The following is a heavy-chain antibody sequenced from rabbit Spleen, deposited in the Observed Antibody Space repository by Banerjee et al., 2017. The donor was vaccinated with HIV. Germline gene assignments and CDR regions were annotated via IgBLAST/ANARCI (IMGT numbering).Heavy chain of an antibody. CDR1: GVSFSFSSY. CDR3: ARNYVNAFDP. J-gene: IGHJ2*01. D-gene: IGHD1-1*01. CDR2: IEVGSSDFS. Sequence: LEESGGDLVKPGASLTLTCTASGVSFSFSSYMCWVRQAPGKGLEWIACIEVGSSDFSYFATWAKGRFTISRPSSTTVTLQVTRLTVADTATYFCARNYVNAFDPWGQGTLVTVS. V-gene: IGHV1S40*01.